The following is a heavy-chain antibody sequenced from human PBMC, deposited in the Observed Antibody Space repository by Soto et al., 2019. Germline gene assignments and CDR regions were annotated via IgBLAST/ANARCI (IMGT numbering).Heavy chain of an antibody. CDR1: GGSISSGGYY. CDR3: ARFLVVVTAIHSTEYFQH. CDR2: IYYSGST. D-gene: IGHD2-21*02. V-gene: IGHV4-39*07. Sequence: PSETLSLTCTVSGGSISSGGYYWSWIRQPPGKGLEWIGSIYYSGSTYYNPSLKSRVTISVDTSKNQFSLKLSSVTAADTAVYYCARFLVVVTAIHSTEYFQHWGQGTLVTVSS. J-gene: IGHJ1*01.